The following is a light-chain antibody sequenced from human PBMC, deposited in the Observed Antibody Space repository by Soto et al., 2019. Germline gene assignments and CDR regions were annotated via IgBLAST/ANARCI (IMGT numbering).Light chain of an antibody. V-gene: IGLV2-14*01. CDR1: NSDVGAYNY. CDR2: DVS. CDR3: CSYARSSPYV. J-gene: IGLJ1*01. Sequence: QSVLTQPASVSGSPGQSITISCTGTNSDVGAYNYVSWYQHHPGKAPKLMIFDVSNRPSGVSDRFSGSKSGTTASLTISGLQAEDEADYYCCSYARSSPYVFGTRTKLTVL.